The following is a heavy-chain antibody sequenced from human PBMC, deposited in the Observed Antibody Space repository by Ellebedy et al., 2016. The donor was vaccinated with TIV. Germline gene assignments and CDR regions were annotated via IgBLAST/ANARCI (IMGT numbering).Heavy chain of an antibody. CDR1: GYILTSYD. J-gene: IGHJ5*02. Sequence: AASVKVSCKASGYILTSYDINWVRQATGQGLEWMGWMNPNNGNTEYAQKFQGRVTMTRNTSISTAYMELSSLRSEDTAVYYCAGGSQFDPWGQGTLVTVSS. CDR3: AGGSQFDP. CDR2: MNPNNGNT. V-gene: IGHV1-8*01.